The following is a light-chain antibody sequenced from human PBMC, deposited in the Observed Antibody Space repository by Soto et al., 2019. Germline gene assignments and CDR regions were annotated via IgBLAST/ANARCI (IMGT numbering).Light chain of an antibody. Sequence: DIQMTQSPYSLSASVGDRVTIACRASETVSTYVNWYQQKPGRAPKLLIYGASNLQSGVPSRFSGSGSATDYTLTITSLQPEDFATYYCQQSYSTTFTFGPGTKVDIK. CDR2: GAS. CDR3: QQSYSTTFT. CDR1: ETVSTY. J-gene: IGKJ3*01. V-gene: IGKV1-39*01.